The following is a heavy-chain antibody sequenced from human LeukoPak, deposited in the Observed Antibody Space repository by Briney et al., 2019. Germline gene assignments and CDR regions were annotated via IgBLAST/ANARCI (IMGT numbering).Heavy chain of an antibody. Sequence: GGSLRLSCAASGFTFTSYAMSWVSQAPGKGLEWVSGISSGGSSTYYADSLKGRSTISRDNSKSTLYLQMNSLRVEDTAVYYCAKTQGYSSSSVDYWGQGTLVTVSS. D-gene: IGHD6-6*01. V-gene: IGHV3-23*01. J-gene: IGHJ4*02. CDR2: ISSGGSST. CDR3: AKTQGYSSSSVDY. CDR1: GFTFTSYA.